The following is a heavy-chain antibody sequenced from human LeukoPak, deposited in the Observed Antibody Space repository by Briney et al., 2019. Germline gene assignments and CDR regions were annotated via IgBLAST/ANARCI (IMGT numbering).Heavy chain of an antibody. V-gene: IGHV1-24*01. Sequence: GASVKVSCEASGYTFTSYYMHWVRQAPGQGLEWMGGFDPEDGETIYAQKFQGRATMTEDTSTGTAYMELSSLRSEDTAVYYCATGFMTTQGMDVWGQGTTVTVSS. J-gene: IGHJ6*02. CDR3: ATGFMTTQGMDV. D-gene: IGHD4-11*01. CDR2: FDPEDGET. CDR1: GYTFTSYY.